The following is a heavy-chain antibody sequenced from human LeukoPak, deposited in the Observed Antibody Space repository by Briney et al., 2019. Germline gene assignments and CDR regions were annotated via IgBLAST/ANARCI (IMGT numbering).Heavy chain of an antibody. Sequence: VASVKVSCKASGYTFTSYYMHWVRQAPGQGLEWLGEIIPIFGTLHYARKFQGRVTITAEESTSTAYMELSGLGSEDTAVYYCATDPLGHCSGANCYSRMEFDYWGQGTLVTVSS. CDR3: ATDPLGHCSGANCYSRMEFDY. D-gene: IGHD2-2*01. V-gene: IGHV1-69*13. J-gene: IGHJ4*02. CDR2: IIPIFGTL. CDR1: GYTFTSYY.